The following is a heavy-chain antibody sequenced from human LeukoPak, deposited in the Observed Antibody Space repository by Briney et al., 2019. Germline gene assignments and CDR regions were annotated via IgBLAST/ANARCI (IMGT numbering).Heavy chain of an antibody. CDR2: ISGSGGST. V-gene: IGHV3-23*01. CDR3: AKDREEMATIWRYYFDY. J-gene: IGHJ4*02. Sequence: GGSLRLSCAASGFTFSSYAMSWVRQAPGKGLEWVSAISGSGGSTYYADSVKGRFTISRDNSKNTLYLQMNSLRAEDTAVYYCAKDREEMATIWRYYFDYWGQGTLSPSPQ. CDR1: GFTFSSYA. D-gene: IGHD5-24*01.